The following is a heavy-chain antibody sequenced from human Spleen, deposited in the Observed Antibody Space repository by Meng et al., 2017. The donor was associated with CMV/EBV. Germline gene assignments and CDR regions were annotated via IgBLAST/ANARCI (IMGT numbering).Heavy chain of an antibody. CDR3: ARRGGGGYHNGAFDI. Sequence: ASVKVSCKASGYTFTSYGINWVRQAPGQGLEWMGWISAYNGNTNYAHKLQGRFTISRDTAKNSLYLQMNSLRADDTAVYYCARRGGGGYHNGAFDIWGRGTMVTVSS. CDR2: ISAYNGNT. V-gene: IGHV1-18*01. J-gene: IGHJ3*02. D-gene: IGHD5-24*01. CDR1: GYTFTSYG.